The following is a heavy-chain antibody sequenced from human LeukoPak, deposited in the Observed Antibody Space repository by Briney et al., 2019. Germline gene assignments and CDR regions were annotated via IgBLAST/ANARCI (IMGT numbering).Heavy chain of an antibody. V-gene: IGHV4-39*01. CDR3: VALSGYSGYDWFSHFDY. Sequence: PSETLSLTCSVSGGSISSSLNYWGWIRQPPGKGLEWIGSIYYSGRTYYNPSRKSRATTSVDTSKNQFSLKLSSVTAADRAVYYCVALSGYSGYDWFSHFDYWGQGPLVTVSS. J-gene: IGHJ4*02. CDR2: IYYSGRT. D-gene: IGHD5-12*01. CDR1: GGSISSSLNY.